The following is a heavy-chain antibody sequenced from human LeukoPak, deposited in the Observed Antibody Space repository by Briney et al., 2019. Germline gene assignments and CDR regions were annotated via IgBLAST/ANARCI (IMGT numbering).Heavy chain of an antibody. CDR2: IYYSGST. J-gene: IGHJ5*02. CDR1: GGSINYYY. D-gene: IGHD1-26*01. V-gene: IGHV4-59*06. CDR3: VRDSGWFDP. Sequence: SETLSLTCTVSGGSINYYYWMWIRQPPGKGLEWIGYIYYSGSTYYNPSLKSRVTISVDTSKNQFSLKLSSVTAADTAVYYCVRDSGWFDPWGQGTLVTVSS.